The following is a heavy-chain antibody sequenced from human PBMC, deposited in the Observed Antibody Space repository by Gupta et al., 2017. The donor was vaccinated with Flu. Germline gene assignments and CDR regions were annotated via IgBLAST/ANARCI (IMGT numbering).Heavy chain of an antibody. CDR2: IDWDDDK. Sequence: GMRVTWIRQSPGKAREWLARIDWDDDKSYRTSLKTRLAISKDTSKNQVVLSLNNGDSVDTGTYSCVRPSGYDPSRFDHWGQGTQVTVS. CDR3: VRPSGYDPSRFDH. J-gene: IGHJ4*02. D-gene: IGHD5-12*01. V-gene: IGHV2-70*04. CDR1: GMR.